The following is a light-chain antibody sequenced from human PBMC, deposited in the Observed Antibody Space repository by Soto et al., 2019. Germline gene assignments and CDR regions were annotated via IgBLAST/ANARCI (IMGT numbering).Light chain of an antibody. Sequence: IQMTQCPYSLSASVGDRFAITCQASQDISNYLNWYQQKSGRAPKLLIFGASALQSVVPSRFSGSGSCTDFPLTLRSLQPENFAIYYCLNDYNYPYNFGQGTKVDIK. CDR1: QDISNY. CDR3: LNDYNYPYN. J-gene: IGKJ2*01. V-gene: IGKV1-6*01. CDR2: GAS.